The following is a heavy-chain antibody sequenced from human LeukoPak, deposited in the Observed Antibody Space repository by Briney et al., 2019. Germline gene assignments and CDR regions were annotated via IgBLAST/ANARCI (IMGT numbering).Heavy chain of an antibody. Sequence: SETLSLTCTVSGGSISSGGYYWSWIRQPPGKGLEWIGYIYHSGSTYYNPSLKSRVTISVDTSKNQFSLKLSSVTAADTAVYYCARDLSGYSSSWYAFDIWGQGTMVTVSS. J-gene: IGHJ3*02. CDR2: IYHSGST. D-gene: IGHD6-13*01. CDR3: ARDLSGYSSSWYAFDI. CDR1: GGSISSGGYY. V-gene: IGHV4-30-2*01.